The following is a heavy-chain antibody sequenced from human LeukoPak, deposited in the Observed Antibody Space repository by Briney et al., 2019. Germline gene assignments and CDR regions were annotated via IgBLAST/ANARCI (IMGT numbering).Heavy chain of an antibody. D-gene: IGHD5-18*01. CDR1: GGTFSSYA. J-gene: IGHJ5*02. CDR3: ASQGYSYGPRNRFDP. V-gene: IGHV1-69*13. CDR2: IIPIFGTA. Sequence: SVKVSCKASGGTFSSYAISWVRQAPGQGLEWMGGIIPIFGTANYAQKLQGRVTITADESTSTAYMELSSLRSEDTAVYYCASQGYSYGPRNRFDPWGQGTLVTVSS.